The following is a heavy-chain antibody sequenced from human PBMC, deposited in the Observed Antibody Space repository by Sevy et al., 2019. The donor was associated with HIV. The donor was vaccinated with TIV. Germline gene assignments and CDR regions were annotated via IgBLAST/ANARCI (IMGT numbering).Heavy chain of an antibody. J-gene: IGHJ3*02. Sequence: GGSLRLSCAASGFTFSSYWMSWVRQAPGKGLEWVANIKQDGSEKYYVDSVKGRFTISRDNAKNSLYLQMNSLRAEDTAVDYCASSAYYDSSGPDAFDIWGQGTMVTVSS. V-gene: IGHV3-7*03. CDR1: GFTFSSYW. D-gene: IGHD3-22*01. CDR3: ASSAYYDSSGPDAFDI. CDR2: IKQDGSEK.